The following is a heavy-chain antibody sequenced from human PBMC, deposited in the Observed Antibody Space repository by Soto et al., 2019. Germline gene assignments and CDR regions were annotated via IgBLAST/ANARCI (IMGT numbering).Heavy chain of an antibody. Sequence: QVHLQESGPGLVKPSGTLSLTCAVSGGSISSSNWWCWVLQPRGKGLGRIGEIYHSGSTNYNPSLTTRVTISVDKSKNQFSLELSSVTAADTAVYYCARTFGGELLHYGLDVLGQGTTGNVSS. V-gene: IGHV4-4*02. J-gene: IGHJ6*02. CDR3: ARTFGGELLHYGLDV. CDR1: GGSISSSNW. D-gene: IGHD2-15*01. CDR2: IYHSGST.